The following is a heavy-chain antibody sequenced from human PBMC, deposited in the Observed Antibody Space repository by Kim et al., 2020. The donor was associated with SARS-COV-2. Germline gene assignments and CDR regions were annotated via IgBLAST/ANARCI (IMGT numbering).Heavy chain of an antibody. CDR2: VYYSGIT. CDR3: ARDLLGSIDVFDV. V-gene: IGHV4-39*07. D-gene: IGHD3-10*01. Sequence: SETLSLTCSVSGDSMSSKTSYWGWIRQPPGKGLEWIGSVYYSGITFYNPSLKSRVTLSVVTSKNQFSLKVKSLTAADTSIYYRARDLLGSIDVFDVWGPG. CDR1: GDSMSSKTSY. J-gene: IGHJ3*01.